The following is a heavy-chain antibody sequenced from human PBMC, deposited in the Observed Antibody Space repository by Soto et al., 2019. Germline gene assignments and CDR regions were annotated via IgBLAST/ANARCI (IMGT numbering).Heavy chain of an antibody. V-gene: IGHV3-30-3*01. CDR3: GRGRREDIAVMIGVRPGEYGVEV. D-gene: IGHD2-21*01. CDR2: ISYDGGNK. CDR1: GFTFRSYA. Sequence: QVQLVESGGGVVEPGRSRRLSCEASGFTFRSYAMHWVRQAPGKGLECVAVISYDGGNKFYRDYVKGRFTISRDNFRNAPSVNINSLRLVDTAVDYCGRGRREDIAVMIGVRPGEYGVEVWGQGTTVTVYS. J-gene: IGHJ6*02.